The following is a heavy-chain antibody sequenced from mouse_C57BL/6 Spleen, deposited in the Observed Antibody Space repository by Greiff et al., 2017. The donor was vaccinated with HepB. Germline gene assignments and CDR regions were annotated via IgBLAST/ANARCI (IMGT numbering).Heavy chain of an antibody. V-gene: IGHV5-16*01. CDR2: INYDGSST. CDR3: ARSNYDAMDY. J-gene: IGHJ4*01. Sequence: DVQLVESEGGLVQPGSSMKLSCTASGFTFSDYYMAWVRQVPEKGLEWVANINYDGSSTYYLDSLKSRFIISRDNAKNILYLQMSSLKSEDTATYYCARSNYDAMDYWAQGTSATVSS. D-gene: IGHD2-5*01. CDR1: GFTFSDYY.